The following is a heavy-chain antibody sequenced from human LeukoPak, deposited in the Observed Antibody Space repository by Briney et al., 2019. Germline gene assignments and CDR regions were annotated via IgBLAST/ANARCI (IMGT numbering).Heavy chain of an antibody. CDR1: GFTFSSYS. D-gene: IGHD1-7*01. J-gene: IGHJ6*02. CDR2: ISSSSSYI. CDR3: ASKLLYNWNYDTKKTDV. Sequence: GGSLRLSCAASGFTFSSYSMNWVRQAPGKGLEWASSISSSSSYIYYADSVKGRFTISRDNAKNSLYLQMNSLRAEDTAVYYCASKLLYNWNYDTKKTDVWGQGTTVTVSS. V-gene: IGHV3-21*01.